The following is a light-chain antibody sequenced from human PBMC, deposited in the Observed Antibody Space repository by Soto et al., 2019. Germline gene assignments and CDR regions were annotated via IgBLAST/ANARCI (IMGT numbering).Light chain of an antibody. J-gene: IGKJ1*01. Sequence: EIVMTQSPATLSVSPGERATLSCRASQSVSSNLAWYQQKPGQAPRPLIYGASTRATGIPARFSGSGSGTEFTLTISSLQPDDFATYYCQQYNSYFTWTFGQGTKVDIK. V-gene: IGKV3-15*01. CDR1: QSVSSN. CDR3: QQYNSYFTWT. CDR2: GAS.